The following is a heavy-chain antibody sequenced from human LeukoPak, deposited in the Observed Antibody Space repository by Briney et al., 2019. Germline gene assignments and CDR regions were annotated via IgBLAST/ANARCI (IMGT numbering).Heavy chain of an antibody. CDR3: ARSPPRWWFDP. CDR2: IYYSGST. J-gene: IGHJ5*02. V-gene: IGHV4-59*01. Sequence: SETLSLTCTVSGGSISSYYWSWIRQPPGKGLEWIGYIYYSGSTNYSPSLKSRVTISVDTSKNQFSLKLSSVTAADTAVYYCARSPPRWWFDPWGQGTLVTVSS. CDR1: GGSISSYY.